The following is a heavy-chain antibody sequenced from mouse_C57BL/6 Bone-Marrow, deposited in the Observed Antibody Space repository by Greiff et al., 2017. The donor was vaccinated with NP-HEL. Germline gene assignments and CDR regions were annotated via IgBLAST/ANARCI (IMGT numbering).Heavy chain of an antibody. Sequence: QVQLQQPGAELVKPGASVKLSCKASGYTFTSYWMQWVKQRPGQGLEWIGEIDPSDSYTNYNQKFKGKATLTVDTSSSTAYMQLSSLTSEDSAVYYWARYYDFYFDYWGQGTTLTVSS. CDR3: ARYYDFYFDY. J-gene: IGHJ2*01. CDR2: IDPSDSYT. D-gene: IGHD2-4*01. V-gene: IGHV1-50*01. CDR1: GYTFTSYW.